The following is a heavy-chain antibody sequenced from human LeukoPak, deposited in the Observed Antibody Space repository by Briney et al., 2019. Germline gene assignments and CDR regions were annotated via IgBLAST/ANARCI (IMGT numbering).Heavy chain of an antibody. Sequence: SETLSLTCAVYGGSFSGYYWSWVRQPPGKGLEWIGEINHSGSTNYNPSLKSRVTISVDTSKNQFSLKLSSVTAADTPVYYCARGDIVVVPALDYWGQGTLVTVSS. V-gene: IGHV4-34*01. J-gene: IGHJ4*02. CDR3: ARGDIVVVPALDY. CDR1: GGSFSGYY. D-gene: IGHD2-2*01. CDR2: INHSGST.